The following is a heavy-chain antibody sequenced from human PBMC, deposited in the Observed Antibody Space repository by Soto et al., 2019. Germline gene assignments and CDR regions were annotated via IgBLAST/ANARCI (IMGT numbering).Heavy chain of an antibody. J-gene: IGHJ6*02. CDR3: AKDLVGAVWYYYGMDV. V-gene: IGHV3-30*18. CDR2: ISYDGSNK. CDR1: GFTFSSYG. Sequence: QVQLVESGGGVVQPGRSLRLCCAASGFTFSSYGMHWVRQAPGKGLEWVAVISYDGSNKYYADSVKGRFTISRDNSKNTLYLQMNSLRAEDTAVYYCAKDLVGAVWYYYGMDVWGQGTTVTVSS. D-gene: IGHD1-26*01.